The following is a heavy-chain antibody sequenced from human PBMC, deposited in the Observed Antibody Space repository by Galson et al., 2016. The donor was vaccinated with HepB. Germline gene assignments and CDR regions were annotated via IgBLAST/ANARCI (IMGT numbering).Heavy chain of an antibody. J-gene: IGHJ4*02. D-gene: IGHD3-3*01. CDR2: INPSDSYA. CDR1: GYSFTDYW. CDR3: ATLEWLHDY. Sequence: QSGAEVKKPGESLRISCKGSGYSFTDYWINWVRQMPGKGLEWMGRINPSDSYANYSPSFQGHVTISADKSTSTAYLQWRSLKASDTAMYYCATLEWLHDYWGQGTLVTVSS. V-gene: IGHV5-10-1*01.